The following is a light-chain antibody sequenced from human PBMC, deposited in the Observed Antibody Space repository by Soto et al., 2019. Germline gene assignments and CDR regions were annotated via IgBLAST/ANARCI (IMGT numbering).Light chain of an antibody. CDR1: SSDLGRYNY. J-gene: IGLJ1*01. V-gene: IGLV2-8*01. CDR2: AVT. Sequence: QSVLTQPPSASGSPGQSVTISCTGTSSDLGRYNYVSWYQQYPGDAPRLLIYAVTQRAAGVPGRFSGSKSGNRASLTVSGLQAEDEADYYCASYAGSSNVFGTGTKATVL. CDR3: ASYAGSSNV.